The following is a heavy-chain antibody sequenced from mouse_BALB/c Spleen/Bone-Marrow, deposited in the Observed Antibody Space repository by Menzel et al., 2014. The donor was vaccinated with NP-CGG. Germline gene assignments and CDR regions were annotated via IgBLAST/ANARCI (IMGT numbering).Heavy chain of an antibody. Sequence: EVQRVESGAELVKPGASVKLSCTASGFNIKDTYMHWVKQRPEQGLEWIGRIDPANGNTKYDPKFQGKATITADTSSNTAYLQLSSPTSEDTAVYYCAPYYYGSSSFAYWGQGTLVTVSA. CDR1: GFNIKDTY. D-gene: IGHD1-1*01. V-gene: IGHV14-3*02. CDR3: APYYYGSSSFAY. J-gene: IGHJ3*01. CDR2: IDPANGNT.